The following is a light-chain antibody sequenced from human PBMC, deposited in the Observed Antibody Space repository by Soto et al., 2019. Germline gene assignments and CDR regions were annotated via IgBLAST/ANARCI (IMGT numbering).Light chain of an antibody. CDR3: SSYTSSSTVV. CDR2: DVS. Sequence: QSVLTQPASVSGSPGQSITISCTGTSSDVGGYNYVSWYQKHPGKAPKLMIYDVSNRPSGVSNRFSGSKAGNTASLTISGLQAEDEADYYCSSYTSSSTVVIGGGTKVTVL. J-gene: IGLJ2*01. CDR1: SSDVGGYNY. V-gene: IGLV2-14*01.